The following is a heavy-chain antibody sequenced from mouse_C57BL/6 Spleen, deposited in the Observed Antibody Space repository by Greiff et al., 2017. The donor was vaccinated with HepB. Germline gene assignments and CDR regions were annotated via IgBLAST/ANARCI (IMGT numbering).Heavy chain of an antibody. CDR2: INPGSGGT. J-gene: IGHJ2*01. D-gene: IGHD2-3*01. CDR1: GYAFTNYL. V-gene: IGHV1-54*01. Sequence: QVQLQQSGAELVRPETSVKVSCKASGYAFTNYLIEWVKQRPGQGLEWIGVINPGSGGTNYNEKFKGKATLTADKSSSTAYMQLSSLTSEDSAVYFCARDGYYDYWGQGTTLTVSS. CDR3: ARDGYYDY.